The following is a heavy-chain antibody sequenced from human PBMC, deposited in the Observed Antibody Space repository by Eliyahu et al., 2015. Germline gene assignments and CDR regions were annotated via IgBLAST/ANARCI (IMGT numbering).Heavy chain of an antibody. CDR1: GFTVSXNY. Sequence: EVQLVESGGGLVQPGGSLXLSCAASGFTVSXNYMSXVRQAPGKGLGGVSVIYGGGTTFYADSVKGRFTISRDNSKNTLYLQMNSLRAEDSAVYYCARDPGPGDFDLWGRGTLVTVSS. V-gene: IGHV3-66*02. CDR3: ARDPGPGDFDL. D-gene: IGHD3-10*01. CDR2: IYGGGTT. J-gene: IGHJ2*01.